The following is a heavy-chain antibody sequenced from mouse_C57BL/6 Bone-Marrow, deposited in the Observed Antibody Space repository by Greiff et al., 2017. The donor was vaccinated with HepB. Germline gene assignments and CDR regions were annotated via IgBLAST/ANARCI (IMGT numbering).Heavy chain of an antibody. CDR2: IRSKSNNYAT. CDR1: GFSFNTYA. Sequence: EVKLMESGGGLVQPKGSLKLSCAASGFSFNTYAMNWVRQAPGKGLEWVARIRSKSNNYATYYADSVKDRFTISRDDSESMLYLQMNNLKTEDTAMYYCVRHQRLLRWGQGTLVTVSA. V-gene: IGHV10-1*01. D-gene: IGHD1-1*01. CDR3: VRHQRLLR. J-gene: IGHJ3*02.